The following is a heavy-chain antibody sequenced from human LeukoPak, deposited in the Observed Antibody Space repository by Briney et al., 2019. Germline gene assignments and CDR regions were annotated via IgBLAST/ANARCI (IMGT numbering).Heavy chain of an antibody. CDR2: IKLDGSEK. Sequence: GGSLRLSCASSGFTFSDYWMSWVRQAPGKGLEWVANIKLDGSEKYYVDSVKGRFTISRDNAKNSLYLQMNSLRAEDTAVYYCVRDRAYFDSSGFYNLDYWGQGTLVTVSS. J-gene: IGHJ4*02. CDR3: VRDRAYFDSSGFYNLDY. V-gene: IGHV3-7*01. CDR1: GFTFSDYW. D-gene: IGHD3-22*01.